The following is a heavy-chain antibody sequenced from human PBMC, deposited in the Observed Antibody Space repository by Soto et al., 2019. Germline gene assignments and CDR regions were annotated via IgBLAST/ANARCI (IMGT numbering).Heavy chain of an antibody. CDR2: ILPIFAIA. J-gene: IGHJ3*02. CDR1: GGTFSSYA. CDR3: ARGAVDAFDI. V-gene: IGHV1-69*13. Sequence: GASVKVSCKASGGTFSSYAINWVRQAPGQGLEWMGGILPIFAIANYAQKFQGRVTITADEATSTAYMELSSLRSEDTAVYYCARGAVDAFDIWGQGTMVTVSS.